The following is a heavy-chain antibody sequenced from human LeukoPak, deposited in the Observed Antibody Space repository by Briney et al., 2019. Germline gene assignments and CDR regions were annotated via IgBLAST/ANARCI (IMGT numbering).Heavy chain of an antibody. J-gene: IGHJ4*02. Sequence: GGSLRLSCAASGFTFSSDVMSWVRQAPGKGLEWVSAISGSGGRTYYADSVKGRFTISRDNSKNTLYLQMNSLRAEDTAVYYCAKGGSSWSEIDYWGQGTLVTVSS. CDR3: AKGGSSWSEIDY. CDR2: ISGSGGRT. D-gene: IGHD6-13*01. CDR1: GFTFSSDV. V-gene: IGHV3-23*01.